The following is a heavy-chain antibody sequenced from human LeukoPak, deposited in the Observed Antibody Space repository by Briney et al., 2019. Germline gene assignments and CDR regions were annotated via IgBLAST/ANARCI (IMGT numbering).Heavy chain of an antibody. CDR3: AKALSSGYYYYYMDV. CDR1: GFTFSSYG. CDR2: ISGSGGST. Sequence: PGGTLRLSCAASGFTFSSYGMSWVRQAPGEGLEWVSAISGSGGSTYYADSVKGRFTISRDNSKNTLYLQMNSLRAEDTAVYYCAKALSSGYYYYYMDVWGKGTTVTVSS. J-gene: IGHJ6*03. V-gene: IGHV3-23*01. D-gene: IGHD3-22*01.